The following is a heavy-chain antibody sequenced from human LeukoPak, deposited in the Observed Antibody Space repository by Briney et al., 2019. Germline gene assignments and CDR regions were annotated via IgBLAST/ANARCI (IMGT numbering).Heavy chain of an antibody. CDR2: IWYDGSNK. J-gene: IGHJ3*02. Sequence: PGGSLRLSCAASGFTFSSYGMHWVRQAPGKGLEWVAVIWYDGSNKYYADSVKGRFTISRDNSKNTLYLQMNSLRAEDTAVYYCARGHLSNDAFDIWGQGTMVTVSS. CDR3: ARGHLSNDAFDI. CDR1: GFTFSSYG. V-gene: IGHV3-33*01.